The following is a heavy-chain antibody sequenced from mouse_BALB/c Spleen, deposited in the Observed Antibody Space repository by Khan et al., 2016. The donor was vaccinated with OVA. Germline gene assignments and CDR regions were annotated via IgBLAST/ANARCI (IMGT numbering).Heavy chain of an antibody. J-gene: IGHJ1*01. CDR1: GFAFSSYD. Sequence: DVMLVESGGGLVKPGGSLKLSCAASGFAFSSYDMSWVRQTPEKRLEWVAYISSGGGSTYYPDTVKGRFTISRDNAKNTLYLQMSSLKSEDTAMYYCASLTVVPPYWYFDVWGAGTTVTVSS. D-gene: IGHD1-1*01. CDR3: ASLTVVPPYWYFDV. CDR2: ISSGGGST. V-gene: IGHV5-12-1*01.